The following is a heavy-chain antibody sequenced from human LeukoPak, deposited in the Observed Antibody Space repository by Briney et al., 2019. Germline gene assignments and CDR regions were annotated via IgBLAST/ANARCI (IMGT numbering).Heavy chain of an antibody. CDR3: TRVGYCSSTSCHYFDY. J-gene: IGHJ4*02. V-gene: IGHV3-49*04. CDR1: GFTFGDYA. D-gene: IGHD2-2*01. Sequence: GGSLRLPCTTSGFTFGDYAMSWARQAPGKGLEWEGLFKSKAYGGTTEYAASVKGRFTISRDDSKSIAYLQMNSLKTEDTAVYYCTRVGYCSSTSCHYFDYWGQGTLVTVSS. CDR2: FKSKAYGGTT.